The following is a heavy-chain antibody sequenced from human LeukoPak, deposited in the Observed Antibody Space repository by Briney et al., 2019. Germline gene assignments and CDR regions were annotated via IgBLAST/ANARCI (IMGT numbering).Heavy chain of an antibody. D-gene: IGHD3-10*01. CDR3: ARIMRVHYGTYYFAF. Sequence: GSLRLSCAASGFTFSNAWMSWVRQAPGKGLEWVGRIKSKTDGGTTDYAAPVKGRFTISRDDSENTVYLQMNSLKTEDTAVYFCARIMRVHYGTYYFAFWGQGTLVTVSS. CDR2: IKSKTDGGTT. J-gene: IGHJ4*02. CDR1: GFTFSNAW. V-gene: IGHV3-15*01.